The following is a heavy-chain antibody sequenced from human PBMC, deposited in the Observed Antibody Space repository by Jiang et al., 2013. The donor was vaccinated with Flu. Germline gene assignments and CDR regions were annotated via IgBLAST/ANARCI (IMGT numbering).Heavy chain of an antibody. V-gene: IGHV1-69*04. CDR3: ASPKLGANNGAFDL. CDR1: GGTLSSYA. Sequence: GAEVKKPGSSVKVSCKASGGTLSSYAISWVRQAPGQGLEWMGRITPLLDLTNYAQKFQGRVTITADKSTNTAYMELSSLRFEDTAVYYCASPKLGANNGAFDLWGKGTTVTVSS. J-gene: IGHJ6*04. CDR2: ITPLLDLT. D-gene: IGHD1-26*01.